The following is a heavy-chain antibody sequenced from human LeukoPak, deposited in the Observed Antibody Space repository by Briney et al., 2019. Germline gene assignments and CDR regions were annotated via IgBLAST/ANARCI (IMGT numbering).Heavy chain of an antibody. Sequence: PGGSLRLSCVASGFTFSTYGMSWVRQAPGKGLEWVSGINWNGGSTGYADSVKGRFTISRDNAKNSLYLQMNSLRAEDTALYYCARDWVITFGGAMDVWGKGTTVTVSS. CDR2: INWNGGST. V-gene: IGHV3-20*04. CDR1: GFTFSTYG. J-gene: IGHJ6*03. D-gene: IGHD3-16*01. CDR3: ARDWVITFGGAMDV.